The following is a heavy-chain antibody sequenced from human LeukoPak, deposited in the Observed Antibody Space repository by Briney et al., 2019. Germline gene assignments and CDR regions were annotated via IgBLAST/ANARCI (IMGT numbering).Heavy chain of an antibody. CDR1: GGAFSSNTYY. J-gene: IGHJ5*02. CDR2: IYHSGST. Sequence: PSETLSLTCTVSGGAFSSNTYYWGWIRQPPEKGLEWIGSIYHSGSTFYNPTLKSRVTISVDTSNNQFSLKLNSVTAADTAVYYCARVPHGETIFGVVLYWFDPWGQGTLVTVSS. V-gene: IGHV4-39*07. CDR3: ARVPHGETIFGVVLYWFDP. D-gene: IGHD3-3*01.